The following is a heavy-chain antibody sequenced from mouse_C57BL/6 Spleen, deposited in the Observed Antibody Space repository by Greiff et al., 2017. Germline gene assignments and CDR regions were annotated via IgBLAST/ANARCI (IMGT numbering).Heavy chain of an antibody. CDR2: IYPGDGDT. V-gene: IGHV1-80*01. D-gene: IGHD2-3*01. CDR1: GYAFSSYW. CDR3: AIDGYYGAMDY. Sequence: QVQLQQSGAELVKPGASVKISCKASGYAFSSYWMNWVKQRPGKGLEWIGQIYPGDGDTNYNGKFKGKATLTADKSSSTAYMQLSSLTSEDSAVYFCAIDGYYGAMDYWGQGTSVTVSS. J-gene: IGHJ4*01.